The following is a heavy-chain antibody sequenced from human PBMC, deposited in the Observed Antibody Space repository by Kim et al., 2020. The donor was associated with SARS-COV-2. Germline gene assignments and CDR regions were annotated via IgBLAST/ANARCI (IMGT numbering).Heavy chain of an antibody. Sequence: GGSLRLSCAASGFTFSSYSMNWVRQAPGKGLEWVSSISSSSSYIYYADSVKGRFTISRDNAKNSLYLQMNSLRAEDTAVYYCARDKIDYDILTGYSQFPYFDYWGQGTLVTVSS. CDR2: ISSSSSYI. J-gene: IGHJ4*02. CDR3: ARDKIDYDILTGYSQFPYFDY. V-gene: IGHV3-21*01. D-gene: IGHD3-9*01. CDR1: GFTFSSYS.